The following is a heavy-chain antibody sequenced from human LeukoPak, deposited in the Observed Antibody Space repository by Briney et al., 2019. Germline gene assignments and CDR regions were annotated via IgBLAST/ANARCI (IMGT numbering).Heavy chain of an antibody. Sequence: ASVKVSCKASGYTFTRYYINWVRQAPGQGLELMGIINPSGGSTTYAQKFQGRVTMTRDTSTSTVYMELISLRSEDTAVYYCARSGGYYDSSQDWGQGTLVTVSS. CDR1: GYTFTRYY. CDR2: INPSGGST. CDR3: ARSGGYYDSSQD. V-gene: IGHV1-46*01. D-gene: IGHD3-22*01. J-gene: IGHJ4*02.